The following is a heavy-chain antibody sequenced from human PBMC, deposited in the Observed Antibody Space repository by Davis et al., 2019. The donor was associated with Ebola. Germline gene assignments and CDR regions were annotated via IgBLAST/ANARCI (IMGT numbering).Heavy chain of an antibody. CDR2: ISAYNGNT. CDR1: GYTFKNYA. D-gene: IGHD2-15*01. J-gene: IGHJ6*04. Sequence: AASVKVSCKASGYTFKNYALSWVRQAPGQGLEWMGWISAYNGNTNYAQILQGRVTMTTDTSTGTAYMELRSLRSDDTAVYYCAREPIVVVVAATEPYYYYGMDVWGKGTTVTVSS. CDR3: AREPIVVVVAATEPYYYYGMDV. V-gene: IGHV1-18*01.